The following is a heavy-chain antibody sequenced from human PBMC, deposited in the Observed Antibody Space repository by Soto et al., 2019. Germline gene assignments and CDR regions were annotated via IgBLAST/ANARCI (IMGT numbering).Heavy chain of an antibody. Sequence: GGSLRLSWAASGFTFSNYAMSWIRQAPGKGLEWVSAISGSGGSTYYADSVKGRFTISRDNSKNTLYLQMNSLRAEDTAVYYCAKGRIAEARNWFDPWGQGTLVTVSS. V-gene: IGHV3-23*01. CDR1: GFTFSNYA. D-gene: IGHD6-13*01. CDR2: ISGSGGST. J-gene: IGHJ5*02. CDR3: AKGRIAEARNWFDP.